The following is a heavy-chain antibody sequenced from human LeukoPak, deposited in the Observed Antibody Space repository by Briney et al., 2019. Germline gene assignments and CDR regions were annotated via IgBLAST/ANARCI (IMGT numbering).Heavy chain of an antibody. CDR1: GGSFSGYY. CDR2: INHSGST. CDR3: ARRYRYWVWFDP. D-gene: IGHD2-15*01. V-gene: IGHV4-34*01. Sequence: SETLSLTCAVYGGSFSGYYWSWIRQPPGKGLEWIGEINHSGSTNYNPSLKSRVTISVDTSKNQFSLKLSSVAAADTAVYYCARRYRYWVWFDPRGQGTLVTVSS. J-gene: IGHJ5*02.